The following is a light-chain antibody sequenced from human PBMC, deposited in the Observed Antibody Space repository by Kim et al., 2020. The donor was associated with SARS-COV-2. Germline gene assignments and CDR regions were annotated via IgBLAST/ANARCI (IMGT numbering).Light chain of an antibody. CDR1: SLRSYY. CDR3: NSRDSSGNHQV. V-gene: IGLV3-19*01. CDR2: GKN. J-gene: IGLJ2*01. Sequence: LGQTVRITCQGDSLRSYYASWYQQRPGQAPVLVIYGKNNRPSGIPDRFSGSSSGNTASLTITGAQAEDEADYYCNSRDSSGNHQVFGGGTQLTVL.